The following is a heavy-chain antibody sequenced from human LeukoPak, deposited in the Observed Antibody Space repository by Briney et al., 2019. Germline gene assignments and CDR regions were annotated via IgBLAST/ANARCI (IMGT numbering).Heavy chain of an antibody. CDR1: GYTFTCYY. CDR3: ASSFYDLLVYFDY. CDR2: INPNSGGT. V-gene: IGHV1-2*02. J-gene: IGHJ4*02. Sequence: ASVKVSCKASGYTFTCYYMHWVRQAPGQGLEWMGWINPNSGGTNYAQKFQGRVTMTRDTSISTAYMELSSLRSEDTAVYYCASSFYDLLVYFDYWGQGTLVTVSS. D-gene: IGHD5/OR15-5a*01.